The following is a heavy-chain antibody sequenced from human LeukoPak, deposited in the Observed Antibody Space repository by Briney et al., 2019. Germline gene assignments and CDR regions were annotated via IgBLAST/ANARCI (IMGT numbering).Heavy chain of an antibody. J-gene: IGHJ5*02. CDR3: ATSSSWYRNWFDP. D-gene: IGHD6-13*01. Sequence: ASVKVSCKASGGTFSSYAISWVRQAPGQGLEWMGGIIPIFGTANYAQKFQGRVTITADKSTSTAYMELSSLRSEDTAVYYCATSSSWYRNWFDPWGQGTLVTVSS. CDR2: IIPIFGTA. V-gene: IGHV1-69*06. CDR1: GGTFSSYA.